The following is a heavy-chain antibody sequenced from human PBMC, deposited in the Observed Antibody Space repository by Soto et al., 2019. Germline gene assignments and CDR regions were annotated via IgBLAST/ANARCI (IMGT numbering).Heavy chain of an antibody. CDR1: GYTFTSYF. CDR3: ARVFRGAFEI. D-gene: IGHD2-21*01. Sequence: QVQLVQSGAEVKKPGASVKVSCKASGYTFTSYFIHWVRQAPGQGLEWMGVFDPSGVATNSAQKFQGRLTMTRDTSTSTVYMDLTSLGSDDTALYYCARVFRGAFEIWGQGTLVTVSS. V-gene: IGHV1-46*01. CDR2: FDPSGVAT. J-gene: IGHJ3*02.